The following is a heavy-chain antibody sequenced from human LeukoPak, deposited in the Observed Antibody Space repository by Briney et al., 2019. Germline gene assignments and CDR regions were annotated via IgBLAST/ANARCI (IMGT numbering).Heavy chain of an antibody. CDR1: GFTFSSYW. J-gene: IGHJ4*02. V-gene: IGHV3-23*01. D-gene: IGHD6-19*01. CDR3: AKANEAVAGPVDY. CDR2: ISGSGGST. Sequence: GGSLRLSCVASGFTFSSYWMHWVRQDPRKGLVWVSAISGSGGSTYYADSVKGRFTISRDNSKNTLYLQMNSLRAEDTAVYYCAKANEAVAGPVDYWGQGTLVTVSS.